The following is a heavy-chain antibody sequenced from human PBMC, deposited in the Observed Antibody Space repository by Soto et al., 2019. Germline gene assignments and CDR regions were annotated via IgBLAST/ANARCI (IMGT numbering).Heavy chain of an antibody. CDR1: GYTFTTYY. V-gene: IGHV1-46*01. D-gene: IGHD6-6*01. J-gene: IGHJ6*02. CDR3: AGDRLAARPAGAYYYEMDV. Sequence: ASVKVSCKASGYTFTTYYIYWVRQAPGQGLEWMGIINPDGGGTSYAQKFQGRVTMTRDTSTSTVYMELSSLGSEDTAVYYCAGDRLAARPAGAYYYEMDVWGQGTTVTVSS. CDR2: INPDGGGT.